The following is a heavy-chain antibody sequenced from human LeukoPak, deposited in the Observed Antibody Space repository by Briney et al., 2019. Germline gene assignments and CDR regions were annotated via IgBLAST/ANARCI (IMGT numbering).Heavy chain of an antibody. J-gene: IGHJ4*02. Sequence: SETLSLTCTVSGGSISSYYWSWIRQPPGKGLEWIGYIYYSGSTNYNPSLKSRVTISVDTYKNQFCLKLSSVTAADTAVYYCARHARGVIDYWGQGTLVTVSS. V-gene: IGHV4-59*08. CDR2: IYYSGST. D-gene: IGHD3-10*01. CDR3: ARHARGVIDY. CDR1: GGSISSYY.